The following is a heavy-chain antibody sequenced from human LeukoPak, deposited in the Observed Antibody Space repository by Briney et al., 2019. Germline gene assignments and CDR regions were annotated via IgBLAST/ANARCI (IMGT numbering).Heavy chain of an antibody. J-gene: IGHJ4*02. Sequence: AGSLRLSCAASGFTSSSLWMSWVRQAPGEGREWVASIRPDGSEAYYMDSVKGRFTITRDNAKNSLYRQMNSLRAEDTAVYYCARLLGTVTTYDYWGQGTLVTVSS. V-gene: IGHV3-7*01. CDR2: IRPDGSEA. D-gene: IGHD1-7*01. CDR3: ARLLGTVTTYDY. CDR1: GFTSSSLW.